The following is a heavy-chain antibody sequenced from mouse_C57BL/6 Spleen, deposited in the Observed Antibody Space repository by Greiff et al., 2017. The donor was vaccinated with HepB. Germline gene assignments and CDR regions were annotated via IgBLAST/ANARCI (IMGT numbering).Heavy chain of an antibody. CDR2: IHPNSGST. V-gene: IGHV1-64*01. J-gene: IGHJ2*01. CDR3: ARSVYYPYYFDY. Sequence: QVQLQQPGAELVKPGASVKLSCKASGYTFTSYWMHWVKQRPGQGLEWIGMIHPNSGSTNYNEKFKSKATLTVDKSSSTAYMQLSSLTSEDSAVYYCARSVYYPYYFDYWGQGTTLTVSS. D-gene: IGHD2-1*01. CDR1: GYTFTSYW.